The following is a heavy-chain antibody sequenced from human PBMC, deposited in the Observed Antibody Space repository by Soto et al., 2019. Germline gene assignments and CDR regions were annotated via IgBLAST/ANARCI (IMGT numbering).Heavy chain of an antibody. Sequence: QVQLQESGPGLVKPSETLSLNCTVTGGTISGYYWTWIRQSAGGGLEWIGRIYSSGSTKYNPSLKSRVTISLATSMNRFSLRLSSVTAADTAVYYCARGQRFSDWFDPWGQGTLVTVSS. V-gene: IGHV4-4*07. J-gene: IGHJ5*02. D-gene: IGHD3-3*01. CDR2: IYSSGST. CDR1: GGTISGYY. CDR3: ARGQRFSDWFDP.